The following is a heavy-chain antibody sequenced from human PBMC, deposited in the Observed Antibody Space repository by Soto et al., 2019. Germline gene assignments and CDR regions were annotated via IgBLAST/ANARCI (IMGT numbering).Heavy chain of an antibody. Sequence: QVQLVQSGAEVKKPGSSVKVSCKASGGTFSSYTISWVRQAPGQGLEWMGRIIPILGIANYAQKCQGRVTITADKSTSTAYMELSSLRSEDTAVYYCARRTGGDAFDIWGQGTMVTVSS. CDR3: ARRTGGDAFDI. J-gene: IGHJ3*02. D-gene: IGHD1-1*01. V-gene: IGHV1-69*02. CDR1: GGTFSSYT. CDR2: IIPILGIA.